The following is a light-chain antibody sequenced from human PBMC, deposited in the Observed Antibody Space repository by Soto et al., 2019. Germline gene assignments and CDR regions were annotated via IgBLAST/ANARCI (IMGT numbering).Light chain of an antibody. J-gene: IGKJ4*01. CDR3: QQYNNWPLT. V-gene: IGKV3-15*01. CDR1: QSLTSY. CDR2: GIS. Sequence: EVVLTQAPATVPVSPGEIVTLSCMASQSLTSYLAWYQQKPDQAPRLLIYGISTRATDIPARFSGSGSGTEFTLTISSLQSEDFAVYYCQQYNNWPLTFGGGTKVDI.